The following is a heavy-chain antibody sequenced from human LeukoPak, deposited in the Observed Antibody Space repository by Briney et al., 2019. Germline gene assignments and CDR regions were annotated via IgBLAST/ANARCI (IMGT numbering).Heavy chain of an antibody. CDR2: ISSSSSYI. CDR1: GFTFSSYS. CDR3: ARDGSMVRGVIGY. V-gene: IGHV3-21*01. Sequence: GGSLRLSCAASGFTFSSYSMNWVRQAPGKGLEWVSSISSSSSYIYYADSVKGRFTISRDNAKNSLYLQMNSLRAEDTAVYYCARDGSMVRGVIGYWGQGTLVTVSS. D-gene: IGHD3-10*01. J-gene: IGHJ4*02.